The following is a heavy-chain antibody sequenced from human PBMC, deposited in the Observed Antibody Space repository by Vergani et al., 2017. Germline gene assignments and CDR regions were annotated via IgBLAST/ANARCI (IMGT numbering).Heavy chain of an antibody. CDR3: ARLWGYCSGGSCYSLYYFDY. CDR1: CGSISSGGYY. D-gene: IGHD2-15*01. V-gene: IGHV4-31*01. Sequence: QVQLQESGPGLVKPSQNLSPTCTVSCGSISSGGYYWSWLRQHPGKGLEWRGFIYPGDHFTRYSPSFPGQVNVSAAKSISTANLPWSTLKASDTAVYYCARLWGYCSGGSCYSLYYFDYWGQGTLVTVSS. J-gene: IGHJ4*02. CDR2: IYPGDHFT.